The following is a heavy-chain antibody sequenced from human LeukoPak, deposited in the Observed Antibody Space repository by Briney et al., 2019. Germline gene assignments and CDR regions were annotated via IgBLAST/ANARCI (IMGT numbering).Heavy chain of an antibody. J-gene: IGHJ6*02. V-gene: IGHV3-23*01. CDR3: AKSGGLSGSGRLAMDV. CDR1: GFTFSTYA. CDR2: ISGSGGST. Sequence: GGPLRLSCAASGFTFSTYAMSWVRLAPGKGLEWVSGISGSGGSTYYADSVKGRFTSSRDNSNNTLYVQMNSLRVEDTAVYYCAKSGGLSGSGRLAMDVWGQGTTVTVSS. D-gene: IGHD3-10*01.